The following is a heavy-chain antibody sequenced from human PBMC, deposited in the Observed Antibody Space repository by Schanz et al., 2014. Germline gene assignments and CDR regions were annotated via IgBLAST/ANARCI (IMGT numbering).Heavy chain of an antibody. CDR1: GFTVNTNY. Sequence: EVQLVESGGGLIQPGGSLRLSCAVSGFTVNTNYMSWVRQAPGKGLEWIAYISSGGTTIYYADSVKGRFTISRDNSKNTLFLQVNSLRAEDTAVYYCAKDHFGHYDSSGCSDCYYYGMDVWGQGTTVTVSS. V-gene: IGHV3-66*03. CDR2: ISSGGTTI. J-gene: IGHJ6*02. D-gene: IGHD3-22*01. CDR3: AKDHFGHYDSSGCSDCYYYGMDV.